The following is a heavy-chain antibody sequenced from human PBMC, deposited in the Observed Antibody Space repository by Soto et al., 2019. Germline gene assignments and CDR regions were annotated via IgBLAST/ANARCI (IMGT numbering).Heavy chain of an antibody. CDR2: ISSSSSTI. CDR1: GVTFSSYS. V-gene: IGHV3-48*02. Sequence: VGSLRLSCAASGVTFSSYSMNWVRQAPGKGLEWVSYISSSSSTIYYADSVKGRFTISRDNAKNSLYLQMNSLRDEDTAVYYCACTTEYNWDPRAAFDIWGHGTMVTVSS. D-gene: IGHD1-20*01. J-gene: IGHJ3*02. CDR3: ACTTEYNWDPRAAFDI.